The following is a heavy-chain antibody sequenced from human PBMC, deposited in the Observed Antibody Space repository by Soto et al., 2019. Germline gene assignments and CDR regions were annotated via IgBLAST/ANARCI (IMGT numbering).Heavy chain of an antibody. CDR2: ISYDGSNK. D-gene: IGHD3-10*01. V-gene: IGHV3-30-3*01. Sequence: QVQLVESGGGVVQPGRSLRLSCAASGFTFSSYAMHWVRQAPGKGLEWVAVISYDGSNKYYADSVKGRFTISRDNSKNTLYLQMNSLGAEDTAVYYCTRGNFYYYYGMDVWGQGTTVTVSS. J-gene: IGHJ6*02. CDR3: TRGNFYYYYGMDV. CDR1: GFTFSSYA.